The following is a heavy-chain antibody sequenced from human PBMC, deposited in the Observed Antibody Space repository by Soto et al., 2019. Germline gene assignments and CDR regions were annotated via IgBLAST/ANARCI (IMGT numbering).Heavy chain of an antibody. CDR2: INGSSSTM. V-gene: IGHV3-48*02. CDR3: GRGDRFRCSGDRCFSDGLFLS. J-gene: IGHJ5*02. Sequence: EVQLVESGGGLVQRGGSLRLSCAASGFTFGIYSMSWVRQAPGKGLEWISYINGSSSTMYYADSVKGRFIISRDNADNSLYLQMNSLRDADTAVYYCGRGDRFRCSGDRCFSDGLFLSWGQGTLVTVSS. CDR1: GFTFGIYS. D-gene: IGHD2-15*01.